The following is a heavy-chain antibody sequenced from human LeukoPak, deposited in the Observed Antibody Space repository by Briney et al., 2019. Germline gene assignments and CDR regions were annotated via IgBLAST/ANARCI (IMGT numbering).Heavy chain of an antibody. V-gene: IGHV3-23*01. CDR3: AKDSGKWAVADGFFQH. CDR1: GFPFSSIS. CDR2: FSGSGGST. Sequence: GPLGPPSSAPGFPFSSISIGRGRHAPGKGLGGVLAFSGSGGSTYYADSVKGRFTISRDNSKNSLYLQMNSLRTEDTALYYCAKDSGKWAVADGFFQHWGQGTLVTVSS. J-gene: IGHJ1*01. D-gene: IGHD6-19*01.